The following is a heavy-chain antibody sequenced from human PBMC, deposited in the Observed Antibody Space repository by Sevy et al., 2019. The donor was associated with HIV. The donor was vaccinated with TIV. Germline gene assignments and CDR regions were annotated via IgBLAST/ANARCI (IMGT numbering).Heavy chain of an antibody. V-gene: IGHV3-23*01. Sequence: LSLTCAASGFIFRSYAMSWVRQAPGKGLEWVSGISGSGGSTYYADSVKGRFTISRDNFKNTLYLQMNSRRAEDTAVYYCAKAGATKDGMDVWGQGTTVTVSS. J-gene: IGHJ6*02. CDR3: AKAGATKDGMDV. CDR1: GFIFRSYA. D-gene: IGHD5-12*01. CDR2: ISGSGGST.